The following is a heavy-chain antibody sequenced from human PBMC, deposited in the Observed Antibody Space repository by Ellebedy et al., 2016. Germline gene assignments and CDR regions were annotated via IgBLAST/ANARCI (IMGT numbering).Heavy chain of an antibody. CDR1: GGSITSSY. D-gene: IGHD1-1*01. V-gene: IGHV4-59*08. Sequence: SETLSLTCAVSGGSITSSYWTWIRQPPGEALEWIAYFYHGGIPIYSPSLKSRVSISVDTPKNHFSLRLRSVTAADTAVYYCATYNMGRLDHWGQGTLVTVSS. CDR2: FYHGGIP. J-gene: IGHJ4*02. CDR3: ATYNMGRLDH.